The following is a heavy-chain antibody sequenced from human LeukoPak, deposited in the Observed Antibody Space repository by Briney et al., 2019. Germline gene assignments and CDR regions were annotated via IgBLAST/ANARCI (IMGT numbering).Heavy chain of an antibody. Sequence: PGGSLRLSCAASGFTFSSYGMHWVRQAPGKGLEWVAVISYDGSNKYYADSVKGRSTISRDNSKNTLYLQMNSLRAENTPVYYCAKPHLVIRYFDWADYCGQGTLVTVSS. CDR2: ISYDGSNK. J-gene: IGHJ4*02. CDR1: GFTFSSYG. D-gene: IGHD3-9*01. V-gene: IGHV3-30*18. CDR3: AKPHLVIRYFDWADY.